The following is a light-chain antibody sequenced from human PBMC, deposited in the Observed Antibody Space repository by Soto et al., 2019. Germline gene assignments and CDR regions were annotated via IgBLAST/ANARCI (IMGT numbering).Light chain of an antibody. V-gene: IGKV1-33*01. CDR3: QQYSNLIT. J-gene: IGKJ5*01. CDR1: QDVSNY. Sequence: IQMTQSPSSLSASVGVRVTITCQASQDVSNYLNWYQQKLGKAPMLLIYDASNLETGVPSRFSGSASGIYFSFTISSLQSEDFATYHWQQYSNLITSGQGTRVE. CDR2: DAS.